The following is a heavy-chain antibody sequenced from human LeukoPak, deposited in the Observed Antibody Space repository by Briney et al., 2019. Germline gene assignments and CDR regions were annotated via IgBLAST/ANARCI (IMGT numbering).Heavy chain of an antibody. J-gene: IGHJ4*02. CDR2: ISYGGDT. D-gene: IGHD6-13*01. CDR3: ARAVSPQYSSSWYGFDY. V-gene: IGHV4-39*07. Sequence: SETLSLTCTVSGGSISGSSYFWGWIRQSPGRGLEWIGSISYGGDTYYNPSLKSRVTISLDTSKSQFSLRLSSVTAADTAVYYCARAVSPQYSSSWYGFDYWGQGTLVTVSS. CDR1: GGSISGSSYF.